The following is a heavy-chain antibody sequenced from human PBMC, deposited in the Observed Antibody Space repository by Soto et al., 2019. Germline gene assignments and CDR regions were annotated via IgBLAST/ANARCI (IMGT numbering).Heavy chain of an antibody. CDR1: GFTFSSYS. V-gene: IGHV3-21*01. CDR3: ARDFYGNYDFWSGYFC. D-gene: IGHD3-3*01. Sequence: PGGSLRLSCAASGFTFSSYSMNWVRRAPGKGLEWVSSISSSSSYIYYADSVKGRFTISRDNAKNSLYLQMNSLRAGDTAVYYCARDFYGNYDFWSGYFCWGQGTLVTVSS. J-gene: IGHJ4*02. CDR2: ISSSSSYI.